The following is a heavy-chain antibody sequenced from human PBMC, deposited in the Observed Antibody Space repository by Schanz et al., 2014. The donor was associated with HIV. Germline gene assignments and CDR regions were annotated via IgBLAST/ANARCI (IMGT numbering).Heavy chain of an antibody. Sequence: QVLLQESGPRMMKPSETLSLTCTVSGGSIRTYYWSFIRQSAGKGLEWIGRVSGSGNTDRNPSLRGRVTLSLDPSNNLFPRNGRPLPAADTAVYFCVKSGQLASKEYWFDSWGQGTLVTVSS. CDR1: GGSIRTYY. CDR3: VKSGQLASKEYWFDS. D-gene: IGHD1-1*01. V-gene: IGHV4-4*07. J-gene: IGHJ5*01. CDR2: VSGSGNT.